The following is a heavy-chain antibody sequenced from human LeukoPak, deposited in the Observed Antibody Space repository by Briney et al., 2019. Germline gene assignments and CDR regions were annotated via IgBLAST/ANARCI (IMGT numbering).Heavy chain of an antibody. D-gene: IGHD2-21*01. CDR1: GYSISSGYY. V-gene: IGHV4-38-2*01. Sequence: PSETLSITCAVSGYSISSGYYWGWIRQPPGKGLEWIGSIYHSGSTYYNPSLKSRVTISVDTSKNQFSLKLSSVTAADAAVYYCARPLDNCGGDCPSHNWFDPWGQGTLVTVSS. J-gene: IGHJ5*02. CDR2: IYHSGST. CDR3: ARPLDNCGGDCPSHNWFDP.